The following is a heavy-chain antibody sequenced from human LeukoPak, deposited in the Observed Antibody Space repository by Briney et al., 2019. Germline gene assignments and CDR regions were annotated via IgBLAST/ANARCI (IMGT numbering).Heavy chain of an antibody. Sequence: PGGSLRLSCGATGFPFSISGMHWVRQAPGKGLEWVAVIWPDGSEEYYADSVKGRFTISRDNSRAFLYLQMNDLRVGDTAVYYCVRDPPGSGPAFDAYDIWGQGTMVTV. CDR2: IWPDGSEE. CDR3: VRDPPGSGPAFDAYDI. J-gene: IGHJ3*02. V-gene: IGHV3-33*01. CDR1: GFPFSISG. D-gene: IGHD3-10*01.